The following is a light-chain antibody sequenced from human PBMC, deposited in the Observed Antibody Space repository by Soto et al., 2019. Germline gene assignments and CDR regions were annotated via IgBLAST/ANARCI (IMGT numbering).Light chain of an antibody. CDR1: SSNIGSNY. J-gene: IGLJ2*01. Sequence: QPVLTQPPSASGTPGQRVSISCSGSSSNIGSNYVYWYQQVPGTTPKLLIYKNNQRRSGVPDRFSGSKSGTSASLAISGLRSEDESDYYCAVWDDSLSGREVFGGGTKLTVL. CDR2: KNN. V-gene: IGLV1-47*01. CDR3: AVWDDSLSGREV.